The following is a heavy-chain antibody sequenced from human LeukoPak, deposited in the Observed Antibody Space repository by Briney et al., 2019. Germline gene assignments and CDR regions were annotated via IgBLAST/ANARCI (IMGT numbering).Heavy chain of an antibody. V-gene: IGHV1-3*01. D-gene: IGHD3-16*01. J-gene: IGHJ4*02. CDR2: INAGNGNT. CDR1: GYTFTSYA. CDR3: ARDAYYDYVWGPPDRGYFDY. Sequence: GASVKVSCKASGYTFTSYAMHWVRQAPGQRLEWMGWINAGNGNTKYSQKFQGRVTITRDTSASTAYMELSSLRSEDTAVYYCARDAYYDYVWGPPDRGYFDYWGQGTLVTVSS.